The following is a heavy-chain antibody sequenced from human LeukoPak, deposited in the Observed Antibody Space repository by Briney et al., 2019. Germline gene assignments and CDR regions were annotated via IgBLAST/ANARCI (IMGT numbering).Heavy chain of an antibody. CDR2: INPNSGGT. CDR1: GYTLTDYY. V-gene: IGHV1-2*02. Sequence: ASVQVSCKASGYTLTDYYMHWVGQAPGQGLEWIGWINPNSGGTKYARKFQGRVTMTRDTSITTAYMELSRLTSDDTAVYYCARDYSSGWYFLDYWGQGTLVTVSS. J-gene: IGHJ4*02. CDR3: ARDYSSGWYFLDY. D-gene: IGHD6-19*01.